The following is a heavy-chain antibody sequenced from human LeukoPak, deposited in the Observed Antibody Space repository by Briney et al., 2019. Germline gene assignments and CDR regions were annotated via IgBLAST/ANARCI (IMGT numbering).Heavy chain of an antibody. CDR2: IYYSGST. Sequence: SETLSLTCTVSGGSISSSSYYWGWIRQPPGKGLEWIGRIYYSGSTYYNPSLKSRVTISVDTSKNQFSLKLSSVTAADTAVYYCARPYCTNGVCYELDYWGQGTLVTVSS. CDR3: ARPYCTNGVCYELDY. V-gene: IGHV4-39*01. J-gene: IGHJ4*02. D-gene: IGHD2-8*01. CDR1: GGSISSSSYY.